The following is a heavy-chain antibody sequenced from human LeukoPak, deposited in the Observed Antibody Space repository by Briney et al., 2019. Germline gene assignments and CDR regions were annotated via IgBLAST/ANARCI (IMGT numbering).Heavy chain of an antibody. CDR3: ARDKAQRIAAAGASNWFDP. CDR1: GGSISSGGYY. D-gene: IGHD6-13*01. CDR2: IYYSGST. J-gene: IGHJ5*02. Sequence: SQTLSLTCTVSGGSISSGGYYWSWIRQHPGKGLEWIGYIYYSGSTYYNPSLKSRVTISVDTSRNQFSLKLSSVTAADTAVYYCARDKAQRIAAAGASNWFDPWGQGTLVTVSS. V-gene: IGHV4-31*03.